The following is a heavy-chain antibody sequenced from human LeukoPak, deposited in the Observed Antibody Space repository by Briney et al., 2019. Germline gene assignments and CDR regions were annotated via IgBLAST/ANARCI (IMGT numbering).Heavy chain of an antibody. CDR2: ISGSGGST. V-gene: IGHV3-23*01. CDR1: GFTFSSYA. Sequence: GGSLRLSCAASGFTFSSYAMSWVRQAPGKVLEWVSAISGSGGSTYYADSVKGRFTISRDNSKNTLYLQMNSLRAEDTAVYYCAKNGYYDSSGYYGYYYYYYMDVWGKGTTVTVSS. D-gene: IGHD3-22*01. CDR3: AKNGYYDSSGYYGYYYYYYMDV. J-gene: IGHJ6*03.